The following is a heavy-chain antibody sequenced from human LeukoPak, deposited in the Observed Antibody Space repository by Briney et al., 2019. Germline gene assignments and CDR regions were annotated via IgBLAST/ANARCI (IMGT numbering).Heavy chain of an antibody. V-gene: IGHV4-59*08. CDR1: GGSISSYY. CDR3: ARHDDSSGYYIPGFDY. J-gene: IGHJ4*02. Sequence: SETLSLTCTVSGGSISSYYWSWIRQPPGKGLEWLGYIYYSGSTNYNPSLKSRVTISVDTSKNQFSLKLSSVTAADTAVYYCARHDDSSGYYIPGFDYWGQGTLVTVSS. CDR2: IYYSGST. D-gene: IGHD3-22*01.